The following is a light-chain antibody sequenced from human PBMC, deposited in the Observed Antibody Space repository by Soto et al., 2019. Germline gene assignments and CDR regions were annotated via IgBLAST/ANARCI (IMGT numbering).Light chain of an antibody. Sequence: EIVMTQSPATLSVSPGERATLSCRASQSVRNNLAWYQQKPGQAPRLLVYDASTRATGISARFSGSGSGTEFTLTISSLQSEDFAVYYCQQYNNWPSFTFGPGTKVDVK. J-gene: IGKJ3*01. CDR1: QSVRNN. V-gene: IGKV3-15*01. CDR2: DAS. CDR3: QQYNNWPSFT.